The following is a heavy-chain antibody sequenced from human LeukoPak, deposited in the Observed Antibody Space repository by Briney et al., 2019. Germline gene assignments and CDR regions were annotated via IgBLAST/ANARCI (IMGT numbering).Heavy chain of an antibody. J-gene: IGHJ6*03. Sequence: GGSLRLSCAASGFTFDDYGMSWVRQAPGKGLEYVSAISSNGDSTYYANSVKGRFTISRDNSKNTLYLQMGSLRAEDMAVYYCARRGNGGNSDYFYMDVWGKGTTVTVS. CDR1: GFTFDDYG. D-gene: IGHD4-23*01. V-gene: IGHV3-64*01. CDR2: ISSNGDST. CDR3: ARRGNGGNSDYFYMDV.